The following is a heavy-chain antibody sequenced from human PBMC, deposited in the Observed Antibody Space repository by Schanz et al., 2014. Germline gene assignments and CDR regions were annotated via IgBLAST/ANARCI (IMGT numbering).Heavy chain of an antibody. J-gene: IGHJ5*02. V-gene: IGHV1-69*02. CDR3: ATLDYADSVS. Sequence: QVHLVQSGAEVKKPGSSVKVSCKASGGTFSSDTFSWVRQAPGQGLEWMGRIVPIAGITNYAQRFQGRVTITADKSTTTAYMELNSLNSDDTAVYYCATLDYADSVSWGQGTLVTDSS. CDR2: IVPIAGIT. CDR1: GGTFSSDT. D-gene: IGHD4-17*01.